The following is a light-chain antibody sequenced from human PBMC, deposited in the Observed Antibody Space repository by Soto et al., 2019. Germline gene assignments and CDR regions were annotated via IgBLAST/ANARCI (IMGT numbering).Light chain of an antibody. J-gene: IGLJ1*01. Sequence: QSVLTQPPSASGTPGQRVTISCSGSSSNIGSNYVYWYQQLPGTAPKLLIYRDNQRPSGVPDRFSGYKSGTSASLAISGLGSEDEADYYCAARDDRLSGDVFGEGTKVTVL. CDR1: SSNIGSNY. CDR2: RDN. V-gene: IGLV1-47*01. CDR3: AARDDRLSGDV.